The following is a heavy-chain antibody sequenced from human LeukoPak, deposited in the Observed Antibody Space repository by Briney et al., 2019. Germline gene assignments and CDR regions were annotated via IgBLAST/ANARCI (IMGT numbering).Heavy chain of an antibody. J-gene: IGHJ6*03. CDR2: IIPIFGTA. Sequence: GASVKVSCKASGGTFSSYAISWVRQAPGQGLEWMGGIIPIFGTANYAQKFQGRVTITADKSTSTAYMELSSLRSEDTAVYYCARSLPRDQNYYGSGSYSYNYYYYMDVWGKGTTVTVSS. CDR1: GGTFSSYA. V-gene: IGHV1-69*06. CDR3: ARSLPRDQNYYGSGSYSYNYYYYMDV. D-gene: IGHD3-10*01.